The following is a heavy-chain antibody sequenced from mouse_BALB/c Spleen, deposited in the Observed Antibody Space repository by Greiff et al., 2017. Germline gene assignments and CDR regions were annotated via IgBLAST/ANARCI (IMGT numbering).Heavy chain of an antibody. Sequence: VMLVESGPGLVAPSQSLSITCTVSGFSLTSYGVHWVRQPPGKGLEWLGVIWAGGSTNYNSALMSRLSISKDNSKSQVFLKMNSLQTDDTATYYCAGDYYGSSPSWFAYWGQGTLVTVSA. CDR2: IWAGGST. J-gene: IGHJ3*01. V-gene: IGHV2-9*02. CDR3: AGDYYGSSPSWFAY. CDR1: GFSLTSYG. D-gene: IGHD1-1*01.